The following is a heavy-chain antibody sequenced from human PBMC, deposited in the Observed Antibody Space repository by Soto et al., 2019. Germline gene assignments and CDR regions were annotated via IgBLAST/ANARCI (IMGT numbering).Heavy chain of an antibody. CDR2: ISSSSSSTI. D-gene: IGHD6-6*01. V-gene: IGHV3-48*02. Sequence: PGGSLRLSCAASGFTFSSYSMNWVRQAPGKGLEWVSYISSSSSSTIYYADSVKGRFTISRDNAKNSLYLQMNSLRDEDTAVYYCARPEYSSSSYGMDVWGQGTTVTVSS. CDR3: ARPEYSSSSYGMDV. CDR1: GFTFSSYS. J-gene: IGHJ6*02.